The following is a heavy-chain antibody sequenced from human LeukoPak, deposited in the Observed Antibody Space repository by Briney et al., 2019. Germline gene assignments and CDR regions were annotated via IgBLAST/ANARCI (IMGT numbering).Heavy chain of an antibody. CDR2: IYTSGST. D-gene: IGHD3-10*01. CDR3: AKVAVSSWLVREGAFDI. V-gene: IGHV4-61*02. CDR1: GGSISSGSYY. Sequence: SETLSLTCTVSGGSISSGSYYWSWVRQPAGKRLEWIGRIYTSGSTNYNPSLKSRVTISVDKSKNQFSLKLSSVTAADTAVYYCAKVAVSSWLVREGAFDIWGQGTMVTVSS. J-gene: IGHJ3*02.